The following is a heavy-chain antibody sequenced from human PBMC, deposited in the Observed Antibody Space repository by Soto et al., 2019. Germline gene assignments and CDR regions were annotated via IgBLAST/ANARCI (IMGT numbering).Heavy chain of an antibody. J-gene: IGHJ6*02. CDR1: GFSLSTSGVG. CDR2: IYWDDDK. CDR3: AHSQGDYGDYTGGYYYGMDV. Sequence: QITLKESGPTLVKPTQTLTLTCTFSGFSLSTSGVGVGWIRQPPGKALEWLALIYWDDDKRYSPSLKSRLTITKDTSKNQVVLTMTNMDPVDTATYYCAHSQGDYGDYTGGYYYGMDVWGQGTTVTVSS. V-gene: IGHV2-5*02. D-gene: IGHD4-17*01.